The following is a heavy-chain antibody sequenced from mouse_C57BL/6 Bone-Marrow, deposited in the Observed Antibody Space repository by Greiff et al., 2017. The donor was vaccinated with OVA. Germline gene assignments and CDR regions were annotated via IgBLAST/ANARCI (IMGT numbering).Heavy chain of an antibody. J-gene: IGHJ4*01. D-gene: IGHD2-4*01. V-gene: IGHV1-69*01. Sequence: QVQLKQPGAELVMPGASVKLSCKASGYTFTSYWMHWVKQRPGQGLEWIGEIDPSDSYTNYNQKFKGKSTLTVDKSSSTAYMQLSSLTSEDSAVYYCARDDYDPWNAMDYWGQGTSVTVSS. CDR3: ARDDYDPWNAMDY. CDR1: GYTFTSYW. CDR2: IDPSDSYT.